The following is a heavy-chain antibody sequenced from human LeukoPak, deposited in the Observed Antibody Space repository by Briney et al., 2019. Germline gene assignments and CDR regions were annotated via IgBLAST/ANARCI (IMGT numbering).Heavy chain of an antibody. CDR3: AKEKAGTAAFDI. D-gene: IGHD6-19*01. J-gene: IGHJ3*02. V-gene: IGHV3-23*01. CDR1: GFTFSSDA. CDR2: ISGSGGST. Sequence: LSGGSLRLSCAASGFTFSSDAMSWVRQAPGKGLEWVSAISGSGGSTYYADSVKGRFTNSRDNSKNTLYLQMNSLRAEDTAVYYCAKEKAGTAAFDIWGQGTMVTVSS.